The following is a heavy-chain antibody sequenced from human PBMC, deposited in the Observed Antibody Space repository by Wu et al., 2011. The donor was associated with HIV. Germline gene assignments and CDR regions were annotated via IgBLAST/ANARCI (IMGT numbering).Heavy chain of an antibody. D-gene: IGHD3-3*01. Sequence: QVQLVQSGAEVKKPGASVKVSCKASGYTFTSYGISWVRQAPGQGLEWMGWISAYNGNTNYAQKLQGRVTMTTDTSTSAAYMELRSLKSDDTAVYYCARDRNLGVGTIFGTVYDYYMDVWGKGTTVLVSS. V-gene: IGHV1-18*01. CDR2: ISAYNGNT. CDR3: ARDRNLGVGTIFGTVYDYYMDV. CDR1: GYTFTSYG. J-gene: IGHJ6*03.